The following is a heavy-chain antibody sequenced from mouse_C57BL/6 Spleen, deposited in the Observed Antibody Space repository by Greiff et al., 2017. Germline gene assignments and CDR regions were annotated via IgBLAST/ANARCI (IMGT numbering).Heavy chain of an antibody. Sequence: QFQLPQPGTELVKPGASVKLSCKASGYTFPSSWMHWLKQRPGQGLEWIGNINPSNGGTTYNETFTSKAPQTVDKSTITAYMQLSGLTSEDSAVYYCARDGPLVAYWGQGTLVTVSA. J-gene: IGHJ3*01. CDR3: ARDGPLVAY. CDR2: INPSNGGT. CDR1: GYTFPSSW. D-gene: IGHD2-3*01. V-gene: IGHV1-53*01.